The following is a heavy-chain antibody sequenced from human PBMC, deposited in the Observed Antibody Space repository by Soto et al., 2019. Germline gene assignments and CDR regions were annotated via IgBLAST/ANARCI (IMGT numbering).Heavy chain of an antibody. V-gene: IGHV3-30*18. CDR1: GFTFSSYG. CDR3: PKDHNHYDHPSM. CDR2: ITFDGSNN. Sequence: QVQLVESGGGVVQPGRSLRLSCAASGFTFSSYGMHWVRQAPGKGLEWVAVITFDGSNNYYADAVKGRFTISRDNSKNTLYLQMNSLRAEDTAVYYCPKDHNHYDHPSMWGQETMVPVSS. D-gene: IGHD3-22*01. J-gene: IGHJ3*01.